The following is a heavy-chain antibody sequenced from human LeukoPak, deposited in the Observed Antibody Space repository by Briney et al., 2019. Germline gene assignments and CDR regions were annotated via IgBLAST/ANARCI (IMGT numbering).Heavy chain of an antibody. CDR3: SIAVAGTGIDY. Sequence: SETLSLTCTVSAASVSSSSYYWGWIRQPPGKGLEWIGSFSYSESTNYNPSLKSRVTISVDTSKNQFSLKLSSVTAADTAVYYCSIAVAGTGIDYWGQGTLVTVSS. CDR1: AASVSSSSYY. D-gene: IGHD6-19*01. V-gene: IGHV4-39*07. CDR2: FSYSEST. J-gene: IGHJ4*02.